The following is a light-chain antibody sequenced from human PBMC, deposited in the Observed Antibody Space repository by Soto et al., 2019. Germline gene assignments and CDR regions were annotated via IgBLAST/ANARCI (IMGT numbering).Light chain of an antibody. CDR2: GAS. J-gene: IGKJ1*01. V-gene: IGKV3-15*01. CDR1: LNVATN. CDR3: HQYNTGLRT. Sequence: TVMTQSPATLSMSPGDRPALSCRASLNVATNMAWYQQKPGQAPRLLIYGASIRATGVPARFTGSGSGTEFTLTINNLQSEDFAVYYCHQYNTGLRTFGRGTRVEV.